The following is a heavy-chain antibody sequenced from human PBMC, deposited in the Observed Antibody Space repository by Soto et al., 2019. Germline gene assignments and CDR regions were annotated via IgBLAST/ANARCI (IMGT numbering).Heavy chain of an antibody. CDR1: GYTFTSYG. J-gene: IGHJ4*02. D-gene: IGHD3-22*01. CDR2: ISAYNGNT. Sequence: QVQLVQSGAEVKKPGASVKVSCKASGYTFTSYGISSVRQAPGQGLEWMGWISAYNGNTNYAQKLQGRVTMTTDTSTSTAYMELRSLSSDDTAVYYTAIGDNVDYYYSIVYWGQCHLVTVSS. CDR3: AIGDNVDYYYSIVY. V-gene: IGHV1-18*01.